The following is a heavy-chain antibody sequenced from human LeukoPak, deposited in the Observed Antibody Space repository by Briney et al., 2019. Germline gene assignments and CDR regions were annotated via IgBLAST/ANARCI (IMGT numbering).Heavy chain of an antibody. V-gene: IGHV3-21*01. CDR3: ARDLGSRFRESTKPYYFDY. J-gene: IGHJ4*02. D-gene: IGHD3-10*01. CDR2: ISSSSSYI. Sequence: GGSLRLSCAASGFSFSSYSMNWVRQAPGKGLEWVSSISSSSSYIYYADSVKGRFTISRDNAKNSLYLQMNSLRAEDTAVYYCARDLGSRFRESTKPYYFDYWGQGTLVTVSS. CDR1: GFSFSSYS.